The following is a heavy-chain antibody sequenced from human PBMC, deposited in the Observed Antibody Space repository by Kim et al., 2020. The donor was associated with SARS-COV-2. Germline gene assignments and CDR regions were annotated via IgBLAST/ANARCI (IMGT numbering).Heavy chain of an antibody. V-gene: IGHV1-3*01. D-gene: IGHD4-17*01. CDR3: ARVVRGDYGEHWFDP. J-gene: IGHJ5*02. Sequence: PKCQGRVTLTRATSASTAYMELSSLRSEDTAVYYCARVVRGDYGEHWFDPWGQGTLVTVSS.